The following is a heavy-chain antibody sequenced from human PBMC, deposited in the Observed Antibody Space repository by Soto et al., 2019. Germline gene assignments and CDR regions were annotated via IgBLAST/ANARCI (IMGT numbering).Heavy chain of an antibody. Sequence: PSETLSLTCTVSGGSISSYYWSWIRQPPGKGLEWIGYIYYSGSTNYNPSLKSRVTISVDTSKNQFSLKLSSVTAADTAVYYCARTGLENWFDPWGQGTLVTV. D-gene: IGHD1-1*01. CDR3: ARTGLENWFDP. V-gene: IGHV4-59*01. CDR2: IYYSGST. J-gene: IGHJ5*02. CDR1: GGSISSYY.